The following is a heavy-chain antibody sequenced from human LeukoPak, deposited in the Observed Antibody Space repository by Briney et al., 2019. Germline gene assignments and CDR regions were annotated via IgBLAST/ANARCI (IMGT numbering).Heavy chain of an antibody. V-gene: IGHV1-69*13. CDR2: IIPIFGTA. CDR1: GGTFSSYA. J-gene: IGHJ4*02. CDR3: ARGSYYYGSGSYYAFDY. Sequence: SVKVSCKASGGTFSSYAISWVRQAPGQGLEWMGGIIPIFGTANYAQKFQGRVTITADEPTSTAYMELRSLRSEDTAVYYCARGSYYYGSGSYYAFDYWGQGTLVTVSS. D-gene: IGHD3-10*01.